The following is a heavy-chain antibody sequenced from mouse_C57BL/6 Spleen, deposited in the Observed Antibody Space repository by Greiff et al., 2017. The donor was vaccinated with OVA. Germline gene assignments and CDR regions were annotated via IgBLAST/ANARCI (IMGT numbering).Heavy chain of an antibody. D-gene: IGHD1-1*01. CDR2: IDPETGGT. V-gene: IGHV1-15*01. J-gene: IGHJ1*03. CDR3: TRPPPVDYWYFDV. CDR1: GYTFTDYE. Sequence: QVQLQQSGAELVRPGASVTLSCKASGYTFTDYEMHWVKQTPVHGLEWIGAIDPETGGTAYNQKFKGKAILTADKSSSTAYMELRSLTSEDSAVYYCTRPPPVDYWYFDVWGTGTTVTVSS.